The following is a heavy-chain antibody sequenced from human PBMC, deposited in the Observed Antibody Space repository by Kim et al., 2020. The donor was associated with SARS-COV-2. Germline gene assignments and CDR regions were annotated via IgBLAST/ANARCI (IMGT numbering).Heavy chain of an antibody. V-gene: IGHV3-7*03. Sequence: VASVRGRFTIFRDNTKTSLYLQMSSLRADDTAVYYCARETGTYYYGMDVWGQGTTVTVSS. CDR3: ARETGTYYYGMDV. J-gene: IGHJ6*02. D-gene: IGHD1-7*01.